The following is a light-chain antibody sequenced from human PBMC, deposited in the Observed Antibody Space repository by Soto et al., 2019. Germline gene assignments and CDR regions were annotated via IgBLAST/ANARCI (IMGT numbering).Light chain of an antibody. CDR1: SSNIGRDY. J-gene: IGLJ1*01. CDR3: CSYAGSSTYV. CDR2: KNN. Sequence: QSALTQAPSASGTPGQRVIISCSGSSSNIGRDYVSWYQQLPGMAPKLLIYKNNQRPSGVPDRFSGSKSGTSASLTISGLQAEDEADYYCCSYAGSSTYVFGTGTKVTVL. V-gene: IGLV1-44*01.